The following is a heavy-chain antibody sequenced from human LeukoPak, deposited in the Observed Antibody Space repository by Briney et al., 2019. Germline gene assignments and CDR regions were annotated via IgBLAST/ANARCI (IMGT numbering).Heavy chain of an antibody. CDR1: GFTFDDYA. D-gene: IGHD6-25*01. V-gene: IGHV3-9*01. CDR3: AKALSYSITAATDY. J-gene: IGHJ4*02. CDR2: ISWNSGSI. Sequence: GGSLRLSCAASGFTFDDYAMHWVRQAPGKGLEWVSGISWNSGSIGYADSVKGRFTISRDNAKSSLYLQMNSPRAEDTALYYCAKALSYSITAATDYWGQGTLVTVSS.